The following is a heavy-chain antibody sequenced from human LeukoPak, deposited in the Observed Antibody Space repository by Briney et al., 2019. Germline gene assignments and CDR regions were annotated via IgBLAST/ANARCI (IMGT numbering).Heavy chain of an antibody. CDR3: ARVGVTMVRGVTDY. D-gene: IGHD3-10*01. V-gene: IGHV1-2*02. Sequence: ASVKVSCKASGGTFSSYAISWVRQAPGQGLEWMGWINPNSGGTNYAQKFQGRVTMTRDTSISTAYMELSRLRSDDTAVYYCARVGVTMVRGVTDYWGQGTLVTVSS. CDR2: INPNSGGT. CDR1: GGTFSSYA. J-gene: IGHJ4*02.